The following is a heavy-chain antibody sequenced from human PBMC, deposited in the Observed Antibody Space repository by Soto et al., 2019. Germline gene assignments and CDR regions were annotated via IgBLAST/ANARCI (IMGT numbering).Heavy chain of an antibody. V-gene: IGHV4-59*01. CDR3: ARGQGGPGYDSSGYQAPGYYYYGMDV. D-gene: IGHD3-22*01. Sequence: PSETLSLTCTVSGGSISSYYWSWIRQPPGKGLEWIGYIYYSGSTDYNPSLKSRVTISVDTSKNQFSLKLSSVTAADTAVYYCARGQGGPGYDSSGYQAPGYYYYGMDVWGQGTTVTVSS. CDR1: GGSISSYY. CDR2: IYYSGST. J-gene: IGHJ6*02.